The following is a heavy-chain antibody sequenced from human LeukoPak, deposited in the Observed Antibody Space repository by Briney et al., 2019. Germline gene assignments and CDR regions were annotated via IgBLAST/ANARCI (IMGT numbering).Heavy chain of an antibody. Sequence: GGSLRLSCAASGFTFSSYWMHWVRQAPGKGLVWVSIINSDGSSTTYADSVKGRFTISRDNAKNTLHLQMNSLRAEDTALYYCASSHSSSWSGPRDYYYYGMDVWGQGTTVTVSS. D-gene: IGHD6-13*01. J-gene: IGHJ6*02. V-gene: IGHV3-74*01. CDR1: GFTFSSYW. CDR3: ASSHSSSWSGPRDYYYYGMDV. CDR2: INSDGSST.